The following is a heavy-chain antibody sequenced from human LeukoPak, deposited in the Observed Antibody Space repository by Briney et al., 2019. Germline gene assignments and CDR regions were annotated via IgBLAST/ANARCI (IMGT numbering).Heavy chain of an antibody. D-gene: IGHD4-17*01. V-gene: IGHV4-38-2*02. Sequence: SETLSLTCTVSGYSISSGYYWGWIRQPPGKGLEWIGSIYHSGSTYYNPSLKSRVTISVDTSKNQFSLKLSSVTAADTAVYYCARDTVTTFYYYMDVWGKGTTVTVSS. CDR3: ARDTVTTFYYYMDV. J-gene: IGHJ6*03. CDR1: GYSISSGYY. CDR2: IYHSGST.